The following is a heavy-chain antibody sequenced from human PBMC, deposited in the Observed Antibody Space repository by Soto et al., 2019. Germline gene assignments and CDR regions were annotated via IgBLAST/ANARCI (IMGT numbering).Heavy chain of an antibody. J-gene: IGHJ6*02. CDR3: ARPRSSSRNYYGMDV. Sequence: EVQLVQSGAEVKKPGESLKISCKGSGYSFTSYWIVWVRQMPGKGLEWMGVIYPGDSDTRYSPSFQGQVTISADNSISTAYLQWSSLQASDTAMYYCARPRSSSRNYYGMDVWGQGTTVTVSS. V-gene: IGHV5-51*03. CDR2: IYPGDSDT. CDR1: GYSFTSYW. D-gene: IGHD6-13*01.